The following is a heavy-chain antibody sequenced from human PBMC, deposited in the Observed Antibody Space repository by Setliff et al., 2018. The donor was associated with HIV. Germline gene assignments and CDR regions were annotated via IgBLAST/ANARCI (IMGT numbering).Heavy chain of an antibody. CDR3: AKEFEDLSGAY. V-gene: IGHV3-74*01. CDR2: INTKGRGI. D-gene: IGHD3-10*01. Sequence: GGSLRLSCEASGFTFSSHWMHWARQAPGKGLVHVSRINTKGRGITYADSVKGRFTISRDNAKNTLYLQMNSLRAEDTATYYCAKEFEDLSGAYWGQGTLVTVSS. CDR1: GFTFSSHW. J-gene: IGHJ4*02.